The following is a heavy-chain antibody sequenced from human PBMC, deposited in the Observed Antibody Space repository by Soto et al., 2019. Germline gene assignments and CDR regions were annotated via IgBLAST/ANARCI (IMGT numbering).Heavy chain of an antibody. D-gene: IGHD2-15*01. J-gene: IGHJ4*02. CDR3: ARLYGGQLDY. CDR1: GGTFSSYT. CDR2: IIPILGIA. Sequence: ASVKVSCKASGGTFSSYTISWVRQAPGQGLEWMGRIIPILGIANYAQKYQGQVTISADKSINTAYLQWSSLKASDTAMYYCARLYGGQLDYWGQGTLVTVSS. V-gene: IGHV1-69*02.